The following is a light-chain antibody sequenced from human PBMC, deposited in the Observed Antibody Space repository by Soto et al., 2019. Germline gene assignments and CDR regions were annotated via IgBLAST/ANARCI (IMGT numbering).Light chain of an antibody. V-gene: IGKV3-11*01. CDR2: DAS. Sequence: IVLTQSPATLSLSPGERATLSCRASQSVSTSLAWYQQKPGQAPRLLIYDASNRATGIPARFSGSGSGTDFTLTISSLEPDDFAVYYCQQRTNWLTFGGGTKVEIK. CDR3: QQRTNWLT. CDR1: QSVSTS. J-gene: IGKJ4*01.